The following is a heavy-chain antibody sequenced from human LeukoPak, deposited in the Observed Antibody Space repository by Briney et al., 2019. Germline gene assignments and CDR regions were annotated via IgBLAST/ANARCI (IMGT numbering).Heavy chain of an antibody. J-gene: IGHJ3*02. V-gene: IGHV3-30*02. CDR3: AKDPNGDYVGAFDS. CDR2: IRYDGSNK. CDR1: GFTFSSYG. D-gene: IGHD4-17*01. Sequence: GGSLRLSCAASGFTFSSYGMHWVRQAPGKGLEWVAFIRYDGSNKYYADSVKGRFTISRDNSKNTLYLQMNSLRAEDTAVYYCAKDPNGDYVGAFDSWGQGTMVTVSS.